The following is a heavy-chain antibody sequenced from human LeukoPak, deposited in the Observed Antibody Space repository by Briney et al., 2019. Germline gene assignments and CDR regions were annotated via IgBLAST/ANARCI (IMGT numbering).Heavy chain of an antibody. CDR3: ARDGRFGELLDY. J-gene: IGHJ4*02. CDR1: GYTFTNFG. D-gene: IGHD3-10*01. CDR2: ISAYNGDT. Sequence: ASVKVSCKASGYTFTNFGIGWVRQAPGQGLEGMGWISAYNGDTNYAQNLQGRVTMTTDTSTNTTYMELRSLRSDDTAVYYCARDGRFGELLDYWGQGTLVTVSS. V-gene: IGHV1-18*01.